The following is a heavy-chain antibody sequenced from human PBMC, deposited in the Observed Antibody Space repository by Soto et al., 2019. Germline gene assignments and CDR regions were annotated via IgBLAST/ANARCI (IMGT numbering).Heavy chain of an antibody. V-gene: IGHV4-31*03. J-gene: IGHJ4*02. CDR1: GGSISSGGYY. CDR3: ARGYSGYDAFDY. D-gene: IGHD5-12*01. Sequence: SETLSLTCTVSGGSISSGGYYWSWIRQHPGKGLEWFGYIYYSGSTYYNPSLKSRVTISVDTSKNQFSLKLSSVTAADTAVYYCARGYSGYDAFDYWGQGTLVTVSS. CDR2: IYYSGST.